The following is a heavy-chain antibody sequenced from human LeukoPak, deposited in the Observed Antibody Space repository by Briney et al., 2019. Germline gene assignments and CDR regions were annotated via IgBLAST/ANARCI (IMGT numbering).Heavy chain of an antibody. V-gene: IGHV3-30*03. CDR2: ISYDGSNK. CDR3: PTSSTSRGMDV. J-gene: IGHJ6*04. Sequence: GRSLKPSYAASGFTFSSYGMHWVRQAPGKGLEWVAVISYDGSNKYYADSVKGRFTISRDNSKNTLYLQMNSLRAEDTAVYYCPTSSTSRGMDVWGKGTTVTVSS. D-gene: IGHD2-2*01. CDR1: GFTFSSYG.